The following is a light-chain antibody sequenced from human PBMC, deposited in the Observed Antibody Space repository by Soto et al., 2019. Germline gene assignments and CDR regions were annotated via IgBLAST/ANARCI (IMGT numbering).Light chain of an antibody. V-gene: IGKV1-39*01. CDR2: GAS. Sequence: IHMTQSPSSLSASVGDRVTLTCRASETISHYLHWYQQKPGKAPKLLIYGASKLQSGVPSRFSASGSGTDFTLTITSLQTEDFATYYCQQSSSTPLTFGGGTKVEVK. J-gene: IGKJ4*01. CDR3: QQSSSTPLT. CDR1: ETISHY.